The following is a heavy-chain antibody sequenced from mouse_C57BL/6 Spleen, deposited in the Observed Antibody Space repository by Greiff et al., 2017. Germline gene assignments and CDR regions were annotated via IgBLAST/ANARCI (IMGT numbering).Heavy chain of an antibody. V-gene: IGHV1-69*01. Sequence: QVQLQQPGAELVMPGASVKLSCKASGYTFTSYWMHWVKQRPGQGLEWIGEIDPSASYTNYNQKFKGKSTLTVDTSSSTAYMQLSSLTSEDSAVYYCAREGQLGGYWGQGTTLTVSS. J-gene: IGHJ2*01. D-gene: IGHD4-1*02. CDR1: GYTFTSYW. CDR3: AREGQLGGY. CDR2: IDPSASYT.